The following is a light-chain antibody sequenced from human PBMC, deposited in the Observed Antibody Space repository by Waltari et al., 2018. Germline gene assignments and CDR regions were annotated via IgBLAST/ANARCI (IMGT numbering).Light chain of an antibody. CDR2: WAS. CDR1: QSVLYSPNNKNY. Sequence: DIVMTQSPDSLAVSLGARATVNCKSSQSVLYSPNNKNYLAWYHQKAGQPPKLLIAWASTRESGVPDRFSGSGSGTNFTLTISSLQAEDVAVYYCQQYYNTPYTFGQGTKLEIK. CDR3: QQYYNTPYT. J-gene: IGKJ2*01. V-gene: IGKV4-1*01.